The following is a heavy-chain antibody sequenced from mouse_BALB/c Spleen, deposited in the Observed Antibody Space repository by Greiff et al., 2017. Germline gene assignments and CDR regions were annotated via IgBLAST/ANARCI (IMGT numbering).Heavy chain of an antibody. CDR3: ARLAYGSCAMDC. D-gene: IGHD1-1*02. CDR1: GFSLSTSGMG. J-gene: IGHJ4*01. Sequence: QVTLKESGPGILQPSQTLSLTCSFSGFSLSTSGMGVGWIWQPSGQGLEWLAHIWWDDVKRYNPALKCRLTISKYTSSSQVFLKIASVDTAETATYYCARLAYGSCAMDCWGQGTAVTVS. V-gene: IGHV8-8*01. CDR2: IWWDDVK.